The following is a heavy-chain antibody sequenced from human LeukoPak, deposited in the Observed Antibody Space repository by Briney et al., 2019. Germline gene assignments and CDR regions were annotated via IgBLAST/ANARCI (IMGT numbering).Heavy chain of an antibody. V-gene: IGHV3-23*01. CDR1: GFTFSSYA. Sequence: PVGSLRLSCAASGFTFSSYAMSWVRQAPGKGLEWVSAISGSGGSTYYADSVKGRFTISRDNSKNTLYLQMNSLRAEDTAVYYCAKMGYSGYDFLFDYWGQGTLVTVSS. CDR3: AKMGYSGYDFLFDY. D-gene: IGHD5-12*01. J-gene: IGHJ4*02. CDR2: ISGSGGST.